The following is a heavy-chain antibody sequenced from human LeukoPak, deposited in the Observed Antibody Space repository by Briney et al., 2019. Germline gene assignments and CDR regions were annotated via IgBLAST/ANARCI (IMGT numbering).Heavy chain of an antibody. CDR1: GYTFTGYY. D-gene: IGHD3-22*01. CDR2: INPNSGGT. J-gene: IGHJ5*02. CDR3: ARQYYYDSSGYYVRHNWFDP. V-gene: IGHV1-2*06. Sequence: GASVKVSCKASGYTFTGYYMHWVRQAPGQGLEWMGRINPNSGGTNYAQKFQGRVTITADESTSTAYMELSSLRSEDTAVYYCARQYYYDSSGYYVRHNWFDPWGQGTLVTVSS.